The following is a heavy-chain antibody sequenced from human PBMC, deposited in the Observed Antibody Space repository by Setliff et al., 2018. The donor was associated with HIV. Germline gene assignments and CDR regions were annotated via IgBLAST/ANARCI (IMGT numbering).Heavy chain of an antibody. J-gene: IGHJ5*01. CDR3: ASEAGASSGWFGY. V-gene: IGHV3-48*01. Sequence: TGGSLRLSCAASGFTFSSYSMNWVRQAPGKGLEWVSYISGDTRIINYADSVKGRFTISRDNAKNSLYLQMNSLRAEDTAVYYCASEAGASSGWFGYWGQGTLVTVSS. CDR1: GFTFSSYS. D-gene: IGHD6-19*01. CDR2: ISGDTRII.